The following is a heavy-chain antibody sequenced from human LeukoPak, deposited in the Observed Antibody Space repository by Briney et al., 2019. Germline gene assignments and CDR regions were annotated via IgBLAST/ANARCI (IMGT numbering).Heavy chain of an antibody. CDR3: AKVIIEFVNVATVWDY. Sequence: PGGTLRLTCAASGFTFSSYAMSWVRQAPGQGLERVSAISGSGGSTYYADSVKGRFTISRDNSKNTLYLQKNSLRAEDTAVYYCAKVIIEFVNVATVWDYWGQGTLVTVSS. D-gene: IGHD5-12*01. V-gene: IGHV3-23*01. CDR2: ISGSGGST. J-gene: IGHJ4*02. CDR1: GFTFSSYA.